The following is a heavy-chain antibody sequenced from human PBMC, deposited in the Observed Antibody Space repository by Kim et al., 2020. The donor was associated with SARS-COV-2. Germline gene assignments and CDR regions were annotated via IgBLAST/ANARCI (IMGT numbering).Heavy chain of an antibody. Sequence: GGSLRLSCAASGFTFGTYGMHWVRQAPGKGLEWVALIWHDASKRYCEDSVKGRFTISRDNSKNTLYLQMNSLRAEDTAVYYCVRDVWYNSGYGLDVWGQGTTVIVSS. V-gene: IGHV3-33*08. CDR3: VRDVWYNSGYGLDV. J-gene: IGHJ6*02. CDR2: IWHDASKR. CDR1: GFTFGTYG. D-gene: IGHD6-19*01.